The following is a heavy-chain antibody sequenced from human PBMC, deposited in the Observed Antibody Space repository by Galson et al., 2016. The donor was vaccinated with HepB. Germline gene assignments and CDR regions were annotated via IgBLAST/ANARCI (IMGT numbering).Heavy chain of an antibody. CDR2: TSASGDRT. CDR3: ARERRGYYAEY. J-gene: IGHJ4*02. D-gene: IGHD1-26*01. CDR1: GFTFSSSV. V-gene: IGHV3-23*01. Sequence: SLRLSCAASGFTFSSSVMSWVRQAPGKGLEWVSSTSASGDRTFYADSVKGRFTISRDNSKNTLYLQMDSLRIEDTAVYFCARERRGYYAEYWGQGTQVTVSS.